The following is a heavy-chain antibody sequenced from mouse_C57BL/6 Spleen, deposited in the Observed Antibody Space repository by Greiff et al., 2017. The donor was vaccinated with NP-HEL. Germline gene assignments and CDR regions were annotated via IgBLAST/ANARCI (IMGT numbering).Heavy chain of an antibody. CDR2: IDPSDSYT. Sequence: QVQLQQPGAELVMPGASVKLSCKASGYTFTSYWMHWVKQRPGQGLEWIGEIDPSDSYTNYNQKFKGKSTLTVDKSSSTAYMQRSSLTSEDSAVYYCAGGGDYDWFAYWGQGTLVTVSA. J-gene: IGHJ3*01. CDR1: GYTFTSYW. V-gene: IGHV1-69*01. D-gene: IGHD2-4*01. CDR3: AGGGDYDWFAY.